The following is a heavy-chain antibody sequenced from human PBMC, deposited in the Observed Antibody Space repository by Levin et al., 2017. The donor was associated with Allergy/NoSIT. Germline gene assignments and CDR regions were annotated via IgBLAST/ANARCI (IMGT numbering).Heavy chain of an antibody. CDR2: IYSGGST. V-gene: IGHV3-53*01. J-gene: IGHJ4*02. Sequence: GGSLRLSCAASGFTISSNYMSWVRQAPGKGLEWVSVIYSGGSTYYADSVKGRFTISRDNSKNTLYLQMNSLRAEDTAVYYCARVERVPGAYSRGAGLDYWGQGTLVTVSS. CDR3: ARVERVPGAYSRGAGLDY. D-gene: IGHD6-19*01. CDR1: GFTISSNY.